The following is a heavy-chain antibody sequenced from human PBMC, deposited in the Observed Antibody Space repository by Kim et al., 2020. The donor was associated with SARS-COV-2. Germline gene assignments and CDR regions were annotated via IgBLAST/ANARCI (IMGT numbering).Heavy chain of an antibody. Sequence: GGSLRLSCAASGFTFRNYAMNWVRQAPGKGLEWVSSITGTTNYIYYGDSVKGRFTISRDNAKNSLYLQMDSMKAEDTAVYYCARDGATIAAGKDIGDYYGLDVWGQGTTVTVSS. CDR1: GFTFRNYA. CDR2: ITGTTNYI. J-gene: IGHJ6*02. V-gene: IGHV3-21*04. CDR3: ARDGATIAAGKDIGDYYGLDV. D-gene: IGHD6-13*01.